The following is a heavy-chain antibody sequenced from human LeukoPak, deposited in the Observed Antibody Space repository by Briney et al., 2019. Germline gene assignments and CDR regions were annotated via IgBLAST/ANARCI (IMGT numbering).Heavy chain of an antibody. CDR1: GFTFSTYA. J-gene: IGHJ4*02. CDR2: ISYDGSNT. Sequence: GGSLRLSCAASGFTFSTYAMHWVRQAPGKGLEWVAVISYDGSNTYYADSVKGRFTISRDNAKNSLYLQMNSLRAEDTAVYYCARDTRARGGSYCFDYWGQGTLVTVSS. CDR3: ARDTRARGGSYCFDY. V-gene: IGHV3-30-3*01. D-gene: IGHD1-26*01.